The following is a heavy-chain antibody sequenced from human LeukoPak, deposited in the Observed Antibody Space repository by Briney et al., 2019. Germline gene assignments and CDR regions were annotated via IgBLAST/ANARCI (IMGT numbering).Heavy chain of an antibody. J-gene: IGHJ4*02. CDR2: IWYDGSNK. Sequence: GGSLRLSCAASGFTFSSYGMHWVRQAPGKGLEWVAVIWYDGSNKYYADSVKGRFTISRDNSKNTLYLQMNSLRAEDTAVYYCARDFLFRTIFGVEYYFDYWGQGTLVTVSS. CDR1: GFTFSSYG. CDR3: ARDFLFRTIFGVEYYFDY. V-gene: IGHV3-33*01. D-gene: IGHD3-3*01.